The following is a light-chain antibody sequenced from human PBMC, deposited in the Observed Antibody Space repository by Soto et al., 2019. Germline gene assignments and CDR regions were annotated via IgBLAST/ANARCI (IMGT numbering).Light chain of an antibody. Sequence: DIQLTQSPSFLSASVGDRVTITCRASQGFSNSLAWYQQKPGKAPKLLIYAASTLQSGVPSRFSGSGSGTEFNLTISRLQPEDFATYYCQQPDSYPCTFGQGTKLEIK. V-gene: IGKV1-9*01. J-gene: IGKJ2*02. CDR2: AAS. CDR1: QGFSNS. CDR3: QQPDSYPCT.